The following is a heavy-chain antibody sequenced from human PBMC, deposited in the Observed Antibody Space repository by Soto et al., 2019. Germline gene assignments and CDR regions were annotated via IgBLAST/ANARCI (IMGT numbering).Heavy chain of an antibody. CDR3: ARRGSGSYYDY. J-gene: IGHJ4*02. Sequence: EVQLLESGGGLLQPGGSLRLSCAASGFTFSSYAMRWVRQAPVKGREWVSAISGSGGSTYYADSVKGRFTISRDNSKNTLYLQMNSLRAEDTAVYYCARRGSGSYYDYWGQGTLVTVSS. CDR1: GFTFSSYA. CDR2: ISGSGGST. D-gene: IGHD1-26*01. V-gene: IGHV3-23*01.